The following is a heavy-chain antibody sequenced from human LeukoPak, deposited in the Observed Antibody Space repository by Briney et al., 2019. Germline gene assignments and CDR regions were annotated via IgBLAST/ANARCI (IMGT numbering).Heavy chain of an antibody. CDR3: ARMYCGGGKCYLRYFDY. J-gene: IGHJ4*02. Sequence: PGGSLRLSCAGSGFTFSTYWMSWVRQAPGKGLEWVANIYQDGGEKHYVDSVKGRFTIFRDNAKDSLDLQLNSLGGEDTAVYYCARMYCGGGKCYLRYFDYWGQGTVVT. V-gene: IGHV3-7*04. CDR2: IYQDGGEK. D-gene: IGHD2-21*01. CDR1: GFTFSTYW.